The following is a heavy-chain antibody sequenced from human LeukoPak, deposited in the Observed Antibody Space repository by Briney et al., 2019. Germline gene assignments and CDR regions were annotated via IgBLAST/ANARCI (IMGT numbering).Heavy chain of an antibody. Sequence: GSLRLSCAASGFTFSSYSMNWVRQAPGKGLEWVSSISSSSSYIYYADSVKGRFTISRDNAKNSLYLQMNSLRAEDTAVYYCARGNGQWLVRGAFDIWGQGTMVTVFS. CDR2: ISSSSSYI. V-gene: IGHV3-21*01. D-gene: IGHD6-19*01. CDR1: GFTFSSYS. CDR3: ARGNGQWLVRGAFDI. J-gene: IGHJ3*02.